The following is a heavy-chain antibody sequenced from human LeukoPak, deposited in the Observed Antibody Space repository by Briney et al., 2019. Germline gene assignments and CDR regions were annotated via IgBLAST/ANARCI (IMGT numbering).Heavy chain of an antibody. Sequence: SETLSLTCTVSGGSISSGSYYWSWIRQPAGKGLEWIGRIYTSGSTNYNPSLKSRVTISVDTSKNQFSLKLSSVTAADTAVYYCARLATLRLRARAFDIWGQGTMVTVSS. CDR3: ARLATLRLRARAFDI. CDR2: IYTSGST. J-gene: IGHJ3*02. D-gene: IGHD2/OR15-2a*01. V-gene: IGHV4-61*02. CDR1: GGSISSGSYY.